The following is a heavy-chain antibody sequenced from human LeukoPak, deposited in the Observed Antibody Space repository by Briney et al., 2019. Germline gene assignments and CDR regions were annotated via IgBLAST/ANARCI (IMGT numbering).Heavy chain of an antibody. J-gene: IGHJ4*02. CDR3: ARDSAHYSSGYDYYFDY. CDR2: IYYSGIT. D-gene: IGHD3-22*01. CDR1: GGPIRTYY. Sequence: SETLSLTCTVSGGPIRTYYWSWMRQPPGKGLEWIGYIYYSGITNYNPSLKSRVTISVDTSKNQFSLKLSSVTAADTAVYYCARDSAHYSSGYDYYFDYWGQGTLVTVSS. V-gene: IGHV4-59*12.